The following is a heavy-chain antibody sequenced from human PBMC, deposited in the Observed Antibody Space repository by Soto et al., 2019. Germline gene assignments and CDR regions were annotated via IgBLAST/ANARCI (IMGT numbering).Heavy chain of an antibody. CDR2: ISSSSSTI. CDR3: TTDSYTSVIVVRFDY. V-gene: IGHV3-48*01. CDR1: GFTFSSYS. J-gene: IGHJ4*01. D-gene: IGHD3-22*01. Sequence: GGSLRLSCAASGFTFSSYSMNWVRQAPGKGLEWVSYISSSSSTIYYADSVKGRFTISRDNAKNSLYLQMNSLNTEDTALYYCTTDSYTSVIVVRFDYWGHGTLSPSPQ.